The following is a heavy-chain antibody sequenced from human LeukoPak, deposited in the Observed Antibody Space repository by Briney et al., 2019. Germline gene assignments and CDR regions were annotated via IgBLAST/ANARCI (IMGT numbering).Heavy chain of an antibody. CDR1: GGSISSTSYY. J-gene: IGHJ4*02. CDR2: VYYSGST. V-gene: IGHV4-39*07. CDR3: ARYGDYGPFDY. Sequence: NPSETLSLTCTVSGGSISSTSYYWGWIRQPPGKGLEWIGSVYYSGSTYYNPSLKSRVTISLDTSKNQFSLKLTSVTAADTALYYCARYGDYGPFDYWGQGTLVTVSS. D-gene: IGHD4-17*01.